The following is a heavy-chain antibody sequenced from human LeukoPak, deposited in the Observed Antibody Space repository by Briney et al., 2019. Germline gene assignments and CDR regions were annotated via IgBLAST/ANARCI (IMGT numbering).Heavy chain of an antibody. CDR3: ASASGYDFWSGYYRGGETCCAFDI. CDR1: GGSISSYY. CDR2: IYYSGST. D-gene: IGHD3-3*01. J-gene: IGHJ3*02. V-gene: IGHV4-39*07. Sequence: SETLSLTCTVSGGSISSYYWSWIRQPPGKGLEWIGSIYYSGSTYYNPSLKSRVTISVGTSKNQFSLKLSSVTAADTAVYYCASASGYDFWSGYYRGGETCCAFDIWGQGTMVTVSS.